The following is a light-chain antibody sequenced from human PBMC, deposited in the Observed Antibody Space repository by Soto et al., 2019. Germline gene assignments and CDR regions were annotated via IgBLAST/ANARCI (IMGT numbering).Light chain of an antibody. Sequence: QSVLTQPPSASGTPGQRVTISCSGSSSNIGSNYVYWYQQLPGTAPKLLIYRNNRRPSGVPDRFSGSKSGTSASLAISGLRSEDEADYYCAAWDDSLSARYVFGTGTKV. V-gene: IGLV1-47*01. CDR2: RNN. CDR1: SSNIGSNY. CDR3: AAWDDSLSARYV. J-gene: IGLJ1*01.